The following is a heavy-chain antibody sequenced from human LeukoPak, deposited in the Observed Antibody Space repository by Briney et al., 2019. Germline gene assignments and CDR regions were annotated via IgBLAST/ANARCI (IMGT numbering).Heavy chain of an antibody. CDR2: IYYSGST. Sequence: SETLSLTCTVSGGSISSGVYYWSWIRQHPGKGLEWIGYIYYSGSTYYNPSLKSRVTISVDTSKNQFSLKLSSVTAADTAVYYCARVVGYYYDSSGYSDYWGQGTLVTVSS. V-gene: IGHV4-31*03. J-gene: IGHJ4*02. CDR1: GGSISSGVYY. D-gene: IGHD3-22*01. CDR3: ARVVGYYYDSSGYSDY.